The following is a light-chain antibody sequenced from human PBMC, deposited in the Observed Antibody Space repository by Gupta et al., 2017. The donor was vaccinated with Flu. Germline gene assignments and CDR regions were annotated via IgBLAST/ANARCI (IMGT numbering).Light chain of an antibody. V-gene: IGKV1-5*03. CDR3: QQYNTFPWM. J-gene: IGKJ1*01. CDR2: GVS. Sequence: DIQMTQSPSTLSASVGHRVTITCRASQSLNNWLAWFQQKPGQAPKLLIYGVSNLESGVPLRFSGSGSGTEFTLTISSLQHEDFATYYCQQYNTFPWMFGQGTKVEIE. CDR1: QSLNNW.